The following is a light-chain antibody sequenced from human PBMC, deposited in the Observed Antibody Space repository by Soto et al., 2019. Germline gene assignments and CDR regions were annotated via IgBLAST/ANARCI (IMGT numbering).Light chain of an antibody. V-gene: IGKV3-15*01. CDR1: QSVSSN. J-gene: IGKJ2*01. CDR3: HQYNNWPYT. CDR2: GAS. Sequence: EIVMTQSPATLSVSPGERATLSCRASQSVSSNLAWYQQKPGHAPRLLIYGASTRATGIPARFSGSGSGTEFTLTISSLQSEDFAVYYCHQYNNWPYTFGQGTKLEIK.